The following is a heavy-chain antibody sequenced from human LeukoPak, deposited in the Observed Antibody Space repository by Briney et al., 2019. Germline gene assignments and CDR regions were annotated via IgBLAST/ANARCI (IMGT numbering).Heavy chain of an antibody. CDR2: IYHSGST. V-gene: IGHV4-4*02. D-gene: IGHD3-22*01. Sequence: SETLSLTCAVSGGSISSSNWWSWVRQPPGKGLEWIGEIYHSGSTNYNPSLKSRVTISVDKSKNQFSLNVSSVTAADTAVYYCATPDSSGYYYLYWGQGTLVTVSS. CDR3: ATPDSSGYYYLY. CDR1: GGSISSSNW. J-gene: IGHJ4*02.